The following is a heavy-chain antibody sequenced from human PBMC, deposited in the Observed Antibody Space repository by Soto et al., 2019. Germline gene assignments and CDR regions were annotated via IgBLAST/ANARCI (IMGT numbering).Heavy chain of an antibody. D-gene: IGHD2-2*01. CDR1: GFTFSSYA. CDR2: ISGSGGST. CDR3: AKDPNIVVVPAADY. V-gene: IGHV3-23*01. J-gene: IGHJ4*02. Sequence: SLRLSCAASGFTFSSYAMSWVRQAPGKGLEWVSAISGSGGSTYYADSVKGRFTISRDNSKNTLYLQMNSLRAEDTAVYYCAKDPNIVVVPAADYWGQGTLVTVSS.